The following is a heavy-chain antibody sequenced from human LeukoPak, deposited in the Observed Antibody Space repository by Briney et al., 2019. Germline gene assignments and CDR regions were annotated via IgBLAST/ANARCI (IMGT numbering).Heavy chain of an antibody. CDR2: IKPSSVST. V-gene: IGHV1-46*01. CDR3: ARDGDQYCGGDCYPFG. D-gene: IGHD2-21*02. CDR1: GYTSTTYY. J-gene: IGHJ4*02. Sequence: ASVKVSCKASGYTSTTYYMHCVRQAPGQGLEWMGIIKPSSVSTSCAQKCHGRVTMTRDTSTSTVYMELSSLRSEDTAVYYGARDGDQYCGGDCYPFGWGQGTLVTSPQ.